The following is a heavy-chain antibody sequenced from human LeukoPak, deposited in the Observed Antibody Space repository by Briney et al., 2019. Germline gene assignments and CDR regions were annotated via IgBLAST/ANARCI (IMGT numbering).Heavy chain of an antibody. CDR3: ARDRRRCSSTSCQYYFDY. V-gene: IGHV3-23*01. J-gene: IGHJ4*02. D-gene: IGHD2-2*01. CDR1: GFTFNNYA. Sequence: GGSLRLSCAASGFTFNNYAMNWVRQAPGKGLEWVSHISPSGDSTYYADSVKGRFTISRDNAKNSLYLQMNSLRAEDTAVYYCARDRRRCSSTSCQYYFDYWGQGTLVTVSS. CDR2: ISPSGDST.